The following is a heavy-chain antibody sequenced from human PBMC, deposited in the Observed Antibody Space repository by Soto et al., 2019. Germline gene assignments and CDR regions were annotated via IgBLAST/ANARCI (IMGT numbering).Heavy chain of an antibody. D-gene: IGHD5-18*01. V-gene: IGHV3-33*01. CDR3: ARDPTAMALSYYYYGMDV. Sequence: PGGSLRLSCAASGFTFSSYGVHWVRQAPGKGLEWVAVIWYDGSDKYYADSVKGRFTISRDNSKNTLYLQMNSLRAEDTAVYYCARDPTAMALSYYYYGMDVWGQGTTVTVSS. J-gene: IGHJ6*02. CDR2: IWYDGSDK. CDR1: GFTFSSYG.